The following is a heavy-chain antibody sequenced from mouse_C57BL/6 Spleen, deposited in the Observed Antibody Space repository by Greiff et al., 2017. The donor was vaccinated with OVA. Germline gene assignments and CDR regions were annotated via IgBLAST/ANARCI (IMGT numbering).Heavy chain of an antibody. CDR3: ARGPSYYGSSYGY. V-gene: IGHV1-26*01. CDR2: INPNNGGT. Sequence: EVQLQQSGPELVKPGASVKISCKASGYTFTDYYMNWVKQSHGKSLEWIGDINPNNGGTSYNQKFKGKATLTVDKSSSTAYMELRSLTSEDSAVYYCARGPSYYGSSYGYWGQGTTLTVSS. D-gene: IGHD1-1*01. J-gene: IGHJ2*01. CDR1: GYTFTDYY.